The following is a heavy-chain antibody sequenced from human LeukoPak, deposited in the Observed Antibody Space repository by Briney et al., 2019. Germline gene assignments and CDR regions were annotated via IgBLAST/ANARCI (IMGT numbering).Heavy chain of an antibody. CDR3: ARDAHYGSGSNDY. Sequence: PGGSLRLSCAPSGFTFSSYSMNWVRHAPGGGLEWVSYYANSVKGRFTISRDNAKNSLYLQMNSLRAEDTAVYYCARDAHYGSGSNDYWGQGTLVTVSS. J-gene: IGHJ4*02. D-gene: IGHD3-10*01. CDR1: GFTFSSYS. V-gene: IGHV3-21*01.